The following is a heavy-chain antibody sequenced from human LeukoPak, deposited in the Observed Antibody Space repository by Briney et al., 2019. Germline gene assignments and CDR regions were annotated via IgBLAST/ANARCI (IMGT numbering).Heavy chain of an antibody. D-gene: IGHD6-13*01. J-gene: IGHJ6*03. CDR2: IYHSGST. CDR3: ARTQYSSSWYGNYYYYYYMDV. Sequence: SETLSLTCTVSAYSISSAYYWGWIRQPPGKGLEWIGSIYHSGSTYYNPSLKSRVTISVDTSKNQFSLKLSSVTAADTAVYYCARTQYSSSWYGNYYYYYYMDVWGKGTTVTISS. V-gene: IGHV4-38-2*02. CDR1: AYSISSAYY.